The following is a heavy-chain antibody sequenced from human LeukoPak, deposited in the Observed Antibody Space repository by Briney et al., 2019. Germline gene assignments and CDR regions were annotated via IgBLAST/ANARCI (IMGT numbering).Heavy chain of an antibody. J-gene: IGHJ4*02. Sequence: PSETLSLTCAVYGGSFSGHYWSWIRHRPGKGLEWIGEINHSGSSNYSPSLKSRVTISVDTSKNQFSLKLTSVTAADTAVYYCARLFYYGGSGYYGAFEYWGQGNLVTVSS. CDR1: GGSFSGHY. D-gene: IGHD3-22*01. CDR3: ARLFYYGGSGYYGAFEY. CDR2: INHSGSS. V-gene: IGHV4-34*01.